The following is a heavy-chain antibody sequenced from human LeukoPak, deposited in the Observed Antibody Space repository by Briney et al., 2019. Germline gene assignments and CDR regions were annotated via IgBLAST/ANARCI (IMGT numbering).Heavy chain of an antibody. CDR3: ARVPSSGWLYYFDY. J-gene: IGHJ4*02. V-gene: IGHV3-30*04. D-gene: IGHD6-19*01. CDR1: GFIFSSYA. CDR2: LSYDGRDE. Sequence: GGSLRLSCAASGFIFSSYALHWVRQAPGKGLEWVAVLSYDGRDESYADSVKGRFTISRDNSKNTLYLQMNNLGAADTAVYSCARVPSSGWLYYFDYWGQGTLVTVSS.